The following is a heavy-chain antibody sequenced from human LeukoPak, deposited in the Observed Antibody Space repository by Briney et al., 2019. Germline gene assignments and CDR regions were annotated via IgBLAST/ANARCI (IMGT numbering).Heavy chain of an antibody. CDR2: ISSSSSYI. V-gene: IGHV3-21*04. CDR1: GFTFSSYS. D-gene: IGHD1-26*01. CDR3: AREESGSYKTEANWFDP. Sequence: GGSLRLSCAASGFTFSSYSMNWVRQAPGKGLEWVSSISSSSSYIYYADSVKGRFTISRDNAKNSLYLQMNSLRAEDTAVYYCAREESGSYKTEANWFDPWGQGTLVTVSS. J-gene: IGHJ5*02.